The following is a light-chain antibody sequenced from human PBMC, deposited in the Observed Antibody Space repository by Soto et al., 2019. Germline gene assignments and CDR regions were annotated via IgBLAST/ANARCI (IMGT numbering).Light chain of an antibody. CDR1: QSVSSSY. J-gene: IGKJ1*01. CDR3: QQRSNWPRT. CDR2: DVS. Sequence: EIVLTQSPGTLSLSPGERATLSCRASQSVSSSYLIWYQQKPGQAPRLLIYDVSNRATGIPARFGGSGSGTDFTLTISSLEPEDFAVYYCQQRSNWPRTFGQGTKVDIK. V-gene: IGKV3-11*01.